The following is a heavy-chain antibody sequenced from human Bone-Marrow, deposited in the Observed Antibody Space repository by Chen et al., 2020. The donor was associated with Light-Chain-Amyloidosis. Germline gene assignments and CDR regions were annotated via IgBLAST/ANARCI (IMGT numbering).Heavy chain of an antibody. CDR2: ISGSGVST. J-gene: IGHJ4*02. D-gene: IGHD3-22*01. V-gene: IGHV3-23*01. CDR1: GFTFSNYA. Sequence: EVHLLESGGGLVQPGGSLRLSCVGSGFTFSNYAMTWVRQAPGKGLEWVSVISGSGVSTFHADSVKGRFTISRDNWKNTLYLQMNSLRAEDTAVYYCAKDWGLTYYYDSGDDYWGQGTLVTVSS. CDR3: AKDWGLTYYYDSGDDY.